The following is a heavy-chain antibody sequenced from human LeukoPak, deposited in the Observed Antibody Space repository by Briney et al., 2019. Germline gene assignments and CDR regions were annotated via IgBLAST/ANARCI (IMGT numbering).Heavy chain of an antibody. J-gene: IGHJ4*02. CDR1: GGSFSGYY. CDR3: ARGRPGGWDIVVVVAATRGSPFDY. D-gene: IGHD2-15*01. Sequence: RTSETLSLTCAVYGGSFSGYYWSWIRQPPGKGLEWIGEINHSGSTNYNPSLKSRVTISVDTSKNQFSLKLSSVTAADTAVYYCARGRPGGWDIVVVVAATRGSPFDYWGQGTLVTVSS. V-gene: IGHV4-34*01. CDR2: INHSGST.